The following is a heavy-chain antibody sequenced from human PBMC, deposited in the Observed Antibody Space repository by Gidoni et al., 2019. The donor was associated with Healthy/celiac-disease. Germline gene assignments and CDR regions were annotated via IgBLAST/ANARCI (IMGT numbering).Heavy chain of an antibody. J-gene: IGHJ4*02. D-gene: IGHD1-26*01. CDR2: IRGSGGST. CDR3: AKGPLGGSYASFDY. V-gene: IGHV3-23*04. CDR1: GFTFSSYA. Sequence: EVQLVESGGGLVQPGGSLSLSCPALGFTFSSYAMSWVLQAPGKGLEWGSDIRGSGGSTDYDDSVKGRFTIARDNSKNTLYLQMNSLRAEDTAVYYCAKGPLGGSYASFDYWGQGTLVTVSS.